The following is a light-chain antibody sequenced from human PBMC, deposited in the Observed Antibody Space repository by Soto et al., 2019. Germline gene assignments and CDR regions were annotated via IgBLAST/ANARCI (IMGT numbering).Light chain of an antibody. CDR1: SSNIGAGYD. Sequence: QSVLTQPPSVSGAPGQRVTISCTGSSSNIGAGYDVHWYQQLPGTAPKLLIYGNSNRPSGVPDRFSGSKSGTSASLAITGLQAEDEADYYCQSYECRLRGSNVVFGGGSKLTVL. V-gene: IGLV1-40*01. J-gene: IGLJ2*01. CDR2: GNS. CDR3: QSYECRLRGSNVV.